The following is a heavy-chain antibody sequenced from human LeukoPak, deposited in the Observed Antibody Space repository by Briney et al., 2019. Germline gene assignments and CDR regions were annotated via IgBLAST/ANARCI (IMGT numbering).Heavy chain of an antibody. Sequence: GGSLRLSCAASGFTFSSYAMSWVRQAPGKGLEWVSAISGSGGSTYYADSVKGRFTISRDNSKNTLYLQMNSLRAEDTAVYYCAKERDVGYCTNGVCYNRGFDYWGQGTLVTVSS. V-gene: IGHV3-23*01. J-gene: IGHJ4*02. CDR3: AKERDVGYCTNGVCYNRGFDY. CDR1: GFTFSSYA. D-gene: IGHD2-8*01. CDR2: ISGSGGST.